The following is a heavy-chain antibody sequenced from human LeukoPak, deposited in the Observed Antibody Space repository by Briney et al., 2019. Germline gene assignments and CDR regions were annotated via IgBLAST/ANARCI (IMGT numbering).Heavy chain of an antibody. CDR1: GGSISSSNW. D-gene: IGHD7-27*01. Sequence: SGTLSLTCAVSGGSISSSNWWSWVRQPPGKGLEWIGEINHSGSTNYNPSLKSRVTISVDTSKNQFSLKLSSVTAADTAVYYCARWGLNIPGDYWGQGTLVTVSS. CDR2: INHSGST. CDR3: ARWGLNIPGDY. V-gene: IGHV4-4*02. J-gene: IGHJ4*02.